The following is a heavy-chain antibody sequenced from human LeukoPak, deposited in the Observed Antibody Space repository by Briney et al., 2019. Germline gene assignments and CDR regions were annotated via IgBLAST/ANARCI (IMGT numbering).Heavy chain of an antibody. D-gene: IGHD2-2*01. J-gene: IGHJ4*02. CDR2: IYSSGST. CDR3: ARGGVPVPADFDY. V-gene: IGHV4-59*01. CDR1: GASISSSY. Sequence: PETLSLTCTVSGASISSSYWSWIRQPPGKGLEWIGYIYSSGSTNYNPSLKSRVTMSVDTSKKQFSLKLSSVTAADTAMYYCARGGVPVPADFDYWGQGTLVTVSS.